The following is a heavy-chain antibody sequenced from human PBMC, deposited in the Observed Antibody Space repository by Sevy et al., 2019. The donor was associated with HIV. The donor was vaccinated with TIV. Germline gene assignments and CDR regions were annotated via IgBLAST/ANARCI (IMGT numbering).Heavy chain of an antibody. CDR2: ISGSGGST. Sequence: GGSLRLSCAASGFTFSSYAMSWVRQAPGKGLEWVSVISGSGGSTYYADSVKGRFTFSRDNSKNTLYLQMNSLRAEDMAVYYCAKPPRGPYYYYGMDVWGQGTTVTVSS. J-gene: IGHJ6*02. CDR3: AKPPRGPYYYYGMDV. D-gene: IGHD5-12*01. V-gene: IGHV3-23*01. CDR1: GFTFSSYA.